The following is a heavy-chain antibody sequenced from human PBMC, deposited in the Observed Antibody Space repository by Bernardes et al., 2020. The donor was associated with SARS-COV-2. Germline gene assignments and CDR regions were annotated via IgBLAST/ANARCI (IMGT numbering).Heavy chain of an antibody. CDR1: GFSFNDYA. Sequence: GGSLRLSCAASGFSFNDYAMNWVRQAPGKGLEWVSYISSRSSTVYYADSVKGRFTISRDNAKNSLYLQMNSLRDEDRAVYYCAKDQKHGFWSGLYYYGMDVWGQGTTVTVSS. CDR2: ISSRSSTV. J-gene: IGHJ6*02. V-gene: IGHV3-48*02. CDR3: AKDQKHGFWSGLYYYGMDV. D-gene: IGHD3-3*01.